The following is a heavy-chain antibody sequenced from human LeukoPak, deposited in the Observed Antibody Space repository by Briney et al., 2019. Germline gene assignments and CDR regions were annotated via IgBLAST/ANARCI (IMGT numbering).Heavy chain of an antibody. CDR2: ISGDATTK. D-gene: IGHD3-10*01. Sequence: PGGSLRLSCAASGFTFSRYATHWVRQAPGKGLEWVAVISGDATTKRYADSVKGRFTISRDISNNTLYLQMNSLRPEDTAVYYCAKEALFRGVHGNYFDYWGQGTLVTVSS. CDR3: AKEALFRGVHGNYFDY. V-gene: IGHV3-30-3*01. CDR1: GFTFSRYA. J-gene: IGHJ4*02.